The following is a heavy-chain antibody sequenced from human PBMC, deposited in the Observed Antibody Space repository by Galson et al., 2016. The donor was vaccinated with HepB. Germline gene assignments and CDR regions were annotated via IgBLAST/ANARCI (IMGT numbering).Heavy chain of an antibody. D-gene: IGHD5/OR15-5a*01. CDR3: ARQGNVYGGMYFDR. Sequence: ETLSLTCTVSGGSIRSSSYYWGWIRQPPGKGLEWIGSIYYSGGTYYNPSLKSRVTISVDTSKNQFSLMLSSVTAADTAVYYCARQGNVYGGMYFDRWGRGILVTVSS. J-gene: IGHJ4*02. CDR2: IYYSGGT. V-gene: IGHV4-39*01. CDR1: GGSIRSSSYY.